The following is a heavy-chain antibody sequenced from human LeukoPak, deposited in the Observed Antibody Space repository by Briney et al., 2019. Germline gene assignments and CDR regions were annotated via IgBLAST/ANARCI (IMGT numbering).Heavy chain of an antibody. V-gene: IGHV3-23*01. CDR1: GFTFSSYA. CDR3: AQQLGYCSGGTCYFTY. Sequence: GGSLRLSCAASGFTFSSYAMSWVRQAPGKGLEWVAAISNSGGDTFYSDSGRGRFTIARDNSKNTLYLQMNSLRVDDTAVYYCAQQLGYCSGGTCYFTYWGQGTLVTVSS. CDR2: ISNSGGDT. D-gene: IGHD2-15*01. J-gene: IGHJ1*01.